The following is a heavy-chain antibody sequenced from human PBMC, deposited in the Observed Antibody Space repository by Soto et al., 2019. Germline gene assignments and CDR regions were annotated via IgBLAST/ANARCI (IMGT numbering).Heavy chain of an antibody. D-gene: IGHD1-1*01. V-gene: IGHV4-30-4*01. CDR3: ARGPSTNYYLDR. Sequence: SETLSLTCTVSGGSISSGDYYWCWIRQPPGKGLEWIGYIYYSGSTYYNPSLKSRVTISVDTSKNQFSLKLSSVTAADTAVYYCARGPSTNYYLDRWGQGTLGTVSS. J-gene: IGHJ4*02. CDR1: GGSISSGDYY. CDR2: IYYSGST.